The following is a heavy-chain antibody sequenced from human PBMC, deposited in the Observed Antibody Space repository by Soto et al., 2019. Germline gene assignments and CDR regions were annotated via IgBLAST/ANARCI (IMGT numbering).Heavy chain of an antibody. CDR3: AEEFGYSSGWYLYGMDV. CDR2: ISYDGSNK. J-gene: IGHJ6*02. Sequence: PGGSLRLSCAASGFTFSSYGMHWVRQAPGKGLEWVAVISYDGSNKYYADSVKGRFTISRDNSKNTLYLQMNSLRAEDTAVYYYAEEFGYSSGWYLYGMDVWGQGTTVTVSS. CDR1: GFTFSSYG. V-gene: IGHV3-30*18. D-gene: IGHD6-19*01.